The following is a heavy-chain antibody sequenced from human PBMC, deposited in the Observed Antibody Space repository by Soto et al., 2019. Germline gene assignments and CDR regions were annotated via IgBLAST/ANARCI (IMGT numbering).Heavy chain of an antibody. J-gene: IGHJ4*02. CDR2: TNAYNGNT. V-gene: IGHV1-18*01. D-gene: IGHD5-18*01. CDR1: GYTFTSYG. CDR3: ARDVGYGLIVG. Sequence: QVQLVQSGGEVKKPGASVKVSCKASGYTFTSYGISWVRQAPGQGLEWMGWTNAYNGNTNYAQKVQGRVTMTTDTSTSTAYMELRSVGSDDTAVYYCARDVGYGLIVGWGQGTLVTVSS.